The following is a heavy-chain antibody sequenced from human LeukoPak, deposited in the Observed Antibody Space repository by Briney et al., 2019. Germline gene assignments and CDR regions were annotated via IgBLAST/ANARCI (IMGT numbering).Heavy chain of an antibody. J-gene: IGHJ5*02. CDR3: ARELLITRTWFDP. D-gene: IGHD3-22*01. Sequence: ASAKVSCKASGYTFTTYAMNWVRQAPGQGLEWMGWINTNTGNPTYAQGFTGRFVFSLDTSVSTAYLQISSLKTEDTAVYYCARELLITRTWFDPWGQGTLVTVSS. CDR1: GYTFTTYA. CDR2: INTNTGNP. V-gene: IGHV7-4-1*02.